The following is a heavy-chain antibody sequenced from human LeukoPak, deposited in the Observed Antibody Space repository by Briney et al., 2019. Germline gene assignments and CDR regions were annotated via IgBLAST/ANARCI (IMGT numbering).Heavy chain of an antibody. Sequence: PGGSLRLSCAASGFPSSSYAMSWVRQAPGKGLEWVSAISGSGGGTYYADSVTGRFTISRDNSKNTLYLQMNSLRAEDTAVYYCAKDKADDSSGYLRYIDYWGQGTLVTVSS. J-gene: IGHJ4*02. CDR1: GFPSSSYA. CDR3: AKDKADDSSGYLRYIDY. CDR2: ISGSGGGT. V-gene: IGHV3-23*01. D-gene: IGHD3-22*01.